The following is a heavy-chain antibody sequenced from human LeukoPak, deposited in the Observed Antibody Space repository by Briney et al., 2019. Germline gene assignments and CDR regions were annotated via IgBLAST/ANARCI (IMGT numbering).Heavy chain of an antibody. CDR2: IYYSGST. Sequence: SETLSLSCTVSGGSISGYYWNWIRQPPGKGLEWIGYIYYSGSTNYNPSLKSRVTISVDTSKNQFSLKLSSVTAADTAVYFCARGYDYGDYWGQGTLVTVSS. V-gene: IGHV4-59*01. J-gene: IGHJ4*02. CDR1: GGSISGYY. D-gene: IGHD6-13*01. CDR3: ARGYDYGDY.